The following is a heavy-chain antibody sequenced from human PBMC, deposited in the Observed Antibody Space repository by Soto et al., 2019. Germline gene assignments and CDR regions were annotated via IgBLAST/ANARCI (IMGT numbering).Heavy chain of an antibody. CDR3: ARVLVVVIPYYYYGMDV. J-gene: IGHJ6*02. Sequence: QVQLVQSGAEVKKPGASVKVSCKASGYTFTSYDINWVRQATGQGLEWMGWMNPNSGNTGYAQKFQGRVTMTRSTSICTAYMELSSLRSEDTAVYYCARVLVVVIPYYYYGMDVWGQGTTVTVSS. D-gene: IGHD3-22*01. CDR1: GYTFTSYD. V-gene: IGHV1-8*01. CDR2: MNPNSGNT.